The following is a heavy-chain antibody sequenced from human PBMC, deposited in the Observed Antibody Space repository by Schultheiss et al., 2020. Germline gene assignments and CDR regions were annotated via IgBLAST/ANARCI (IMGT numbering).Heavy chain of an antibody. D-gene: IGHD3-22*01. J-gene: IGHJ4*02. CDR2: IYHSGST. CDR3: ARHYDSRGYNDY. CDR1: GGSISSGGYS. Sequence: SETLSLTCAVSGGSISSGGYSWSWIRQPPGKGLEWIGYIYHSGSTYYNPSLKSRLTISVDTSKNQFSLKLTSVTVADTAVYYCARHYDSRGYNDYWGQGTLVTVSS. V-gene: IGHV4-30-2*05.